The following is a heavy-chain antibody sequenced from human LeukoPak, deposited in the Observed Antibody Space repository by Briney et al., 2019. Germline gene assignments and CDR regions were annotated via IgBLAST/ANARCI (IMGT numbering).Heavy chain of an antibody. CDR1: GASISSRDYY. D-gene: IGHD6-19*01. CDR2: THNSEST. V-gene: IGHV4-39*01. J-gene: IGHJ4*02. CDR3: ARQGSIAVAGTDY. Sequence: SETLSLTYTVSGASISSRDYYWGWIRQPPGKGLEWIGSTHNSESTYYNPSLNSRVTISVGMSKNQFSLKLSSVTAADTAVYYCARQGSIAVAGTDYWGQGTLVTVSS.